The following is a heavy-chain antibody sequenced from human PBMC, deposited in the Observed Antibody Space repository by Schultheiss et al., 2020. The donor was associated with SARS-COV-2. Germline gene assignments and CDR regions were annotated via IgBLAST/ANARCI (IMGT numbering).Heavy chain of an antibody. J-gene: IGHJ6*02. Sequence: SQTLSLTCAVSGYSISSGYYWGWIRQPPGKGLEWIGSIYHSGSTYYNPSLKSRVTISVDTSKNQFSLKLSSVTAADTAVYYCARQGWYDFWSGYYTYYYYGMDVWGQGTTVTVSS. CDR1: GYSISSGYY. D-gene: IGHD3-3*01. CDR2: IYHSGST. CDR3: ARQGWYDFWSGYYTYYYYGMDV. V-gene: IGHV4-38-2*01.